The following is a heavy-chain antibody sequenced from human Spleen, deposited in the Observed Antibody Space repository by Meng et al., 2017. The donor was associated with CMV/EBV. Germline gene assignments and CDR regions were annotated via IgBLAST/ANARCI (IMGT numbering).Heavy chain of an antibody. V-gene: IGHV4-30-4*08. CDR3: AGGYSSSWAYYYYGMDV. CDR1: GGSISSGDYY. CDR2: ISYSGST. Sequence: SETLSLTCTVSGGSISSGDYYWSWIRQPPGKGLEWIGYISYSGSTYYNPSLKSRVTISVDTSKNQFSLKLSSVTAADTAVYYCAGGYSSSWAYYYYGMDVWGQGTTVTVSS. D-gene: IGHD6-13*01. J-gene: IGHJ6*02.